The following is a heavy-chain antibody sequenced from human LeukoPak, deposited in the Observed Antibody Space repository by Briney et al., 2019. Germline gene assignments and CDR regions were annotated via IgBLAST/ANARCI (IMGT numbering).Heavy chain of an antibody. V-gene: IGHV3-74*01. CDR2: INSDGSDT. J-gene: IGHJ4*02. CDR3: VRDGDYETPIDY. Sequence: PGGSLRLSCAASGFTFSTYWMHWVRQTPGKGLVWVSRINSDGSDTKYADSVRGRFTISRDSANNMLYLQMNSLRAEDTAVYYCVRDGDYETPIDYWGQGTLVTVSS. CDR1: GFTFSTYW. D-gene: IGHD4-17*01.